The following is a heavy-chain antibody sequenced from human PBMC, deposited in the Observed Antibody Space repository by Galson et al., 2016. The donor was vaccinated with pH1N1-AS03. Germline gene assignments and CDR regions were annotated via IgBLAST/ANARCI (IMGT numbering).Heavy chain of an antibody. Sequence: SLRLSCAASGFTFIDYYMNWIRQAPGKGLEWVSYISPTATTINYADSVKGRFTISRDNAKNSLYLQMSTLRFDDTAVYYCARRGHCTVISCYDLDSWGQGTMVTVSS. V-gene: IGHV3-11*01. CDR1: GFTFIDYY. J-gene: IGHJ4*02. CDR3: ARRGHCTVISCYDLDS. CDR2: ISPTATTI. D-gene: IGHD2-2*01.